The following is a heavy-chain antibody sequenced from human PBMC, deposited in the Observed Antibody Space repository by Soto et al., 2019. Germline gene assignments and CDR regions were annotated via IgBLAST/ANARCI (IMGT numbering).Heavy chain of an antibody. D-gene: IGHD1-1*01. CDR3: ASWLEREQAYDI. J-gene: IGHJ3*02. CDR1: GLTVRGKKY. V-gene: IGHV3-53*01. Sequence: DVQLVASGGGLIQPGGSLRLSCAALGLTVRGKKYITWVRQAPGKGLEWVSALYDVDGTYYADSAKGRFTISRDNSNNIIYLQMNSLGPDDTAVYYGASWLEREQAYDIWGLGTMVTVSS. CDR2: LYDVDGT.